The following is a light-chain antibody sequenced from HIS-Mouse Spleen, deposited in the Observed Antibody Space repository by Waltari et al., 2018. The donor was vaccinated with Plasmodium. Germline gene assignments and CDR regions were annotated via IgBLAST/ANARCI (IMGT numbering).Light chain of an antibody. J-gene: IGKJ3*01. Sequence: EIVMTQSPATLSVSPGERATLSCRARQSVRSNLAWYQQKPGQAPKPLIDGASTRAHGIPARFSGGGSGTEFTLTISSLQSEDFGVYYCQQYNNWSFTFGPGTKVDIK. CDR3: QQYNNWSFT. V-gene: IGKV3-15*01. CDR1: QSVRSN. CDR2: GAS.